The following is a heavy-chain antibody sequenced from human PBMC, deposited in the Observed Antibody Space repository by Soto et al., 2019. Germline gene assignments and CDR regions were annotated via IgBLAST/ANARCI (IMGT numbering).Heavy chain of an antibody. CDR1: GASIKSRNYF. V-gene: IGHV4-39*02. CDR3: GRLAEAATGHTDFDF. D-gene: IGHD2-15*01. CDR2: IHSSGGT. J-gene: IGHJ4*02. Sequence: QLQLQETGPGLVKPSETLSLTCTVSGASIKSRNYFWGWIRQPPGKGLEFVGSIHSSGGTYYNPSLKSRVTVSVDLSNSHFSLSLKSLTATDTAAYYCGRLAEAATGHTDFDFWGQGTLVTVSS.